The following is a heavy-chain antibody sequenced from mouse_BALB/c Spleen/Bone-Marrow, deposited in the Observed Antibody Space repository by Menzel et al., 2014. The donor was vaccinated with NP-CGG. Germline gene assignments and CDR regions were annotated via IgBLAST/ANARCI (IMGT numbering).Heavy chain of an antibody. CDR2: INPYDGGT. J-gene: IGHJ3*01. Sequence: EVKLMESGPELVKPGASMKISCKASGYSFTGYTMNWVKQSHGKNLEWIGLINPYDGGTSYNQKFKGKATLTVDKPSSTAYMEFLSLTSEDSAVYYCAREGGYDGYYPLAYWGQGTLVTVSA. D-gene: IGHD2-3*01. CDR1: GYSFTGYT. CDR3: AREGGYDGYYPLAY. V-gene: IGHV1-18*01.